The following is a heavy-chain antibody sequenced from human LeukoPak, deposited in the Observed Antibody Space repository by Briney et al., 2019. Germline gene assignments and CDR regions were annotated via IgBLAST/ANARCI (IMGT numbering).Heavy chain of an antibody. Sequence: ASVKVSCKASGYTFTAYYIYWVRQAPGQGLEWMGWINPNNDGTTYAQKFQGRVTMTRDTSITTSYMELSSLRSDDTALYYCARVQSGWGFDAFDVWGQGTMVTVSS. CDR2: INPNNDGT. CDR3: ARVQSGWGFDAFDV. J-gene: IGHJ3*01. CDR1: GYTFTAYY. D-gene: IGHD1-26*01. V-gene: IGHV1-2*02.